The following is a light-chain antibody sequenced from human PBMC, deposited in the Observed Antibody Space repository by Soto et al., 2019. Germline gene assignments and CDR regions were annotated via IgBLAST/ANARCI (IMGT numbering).Light chain of an antibody. CDR3: QQSHSAPLS. CDR1: QSISSH. J-gene: IGKJ4*01. V-gene: IGKV1-39*01. CDR2: AAP. Sequence: QMTQSPSSLFASVGDRVTITCRASQSISSHLNGYQQKVGQTPRLLIYAAPTLQSEVPPRFSGSGSGTEFPLTISGLQREDFATYYCQQSHSAPLSFGGGTKIQI.